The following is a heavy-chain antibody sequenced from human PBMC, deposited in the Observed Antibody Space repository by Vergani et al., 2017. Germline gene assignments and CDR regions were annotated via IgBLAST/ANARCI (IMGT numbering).Heavy chain of an antibody. Sequence: QVQVVQSGAEVKKSGASVKVSCQTSGYPFSNYYMHWVRQAPGQGLEWMGIINPSGGHTNYAQKFQGRVTMTRDTSTSTVYMELSSLRSEDTAIYYCARGDYGILTGYRYWGQGTLVTVSA. CDR1: GYPFSNYY. CDR2: INPSGGHT. V-gene: IGHV1-46*03. CDR3: ARGDYGILTGYRY. D-gene: IGHD3-9*01. J-gene: IGHJ4*02.